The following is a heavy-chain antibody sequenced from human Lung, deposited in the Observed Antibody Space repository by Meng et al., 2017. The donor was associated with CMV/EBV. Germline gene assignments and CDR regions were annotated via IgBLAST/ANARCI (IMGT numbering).Heavy chain of an antibody. CDR3: ARGQVQCSTINCHDYRFSGMDV. CDR1: GYTFSYYD. V-gene: IGHV1-8*01. Sequence: ASVXVSXXASGYTFSYYDIIWVRQASGQGLEWVGWMNPNRGNTDYAQKFQGRVTMTRDTSTSIAYMELSSLRSGDTAVYYCARGQVQCSTINCHDYRFSGMDVWGQGTXVTVSS. J-gene: IGHJ6*02. CDR2: MNPNRGNT. D-gene: IGHD2/OR15-2a*01.